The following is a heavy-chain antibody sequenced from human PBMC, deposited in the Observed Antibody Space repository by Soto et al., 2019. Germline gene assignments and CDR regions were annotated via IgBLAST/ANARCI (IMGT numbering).Heavy chain of an antibody. V-gene: IGHV1-18*01. CDR1: GYTFTSYG. D-gene: IGHD5-12*01. J-gene: IGHJ4*02. Sequence: ASVKVSCKASGYTFTSYGISWVRQAPGQGLEWMGWISAYNGNTNYAQKLQGRVTMTTDTSTSTAYMELRSLRSDDTAVYYCARDLPTTRGYSGYYFDYWGQGTLVTVSS. CDR3: ARDLPTTRGYSGYYFDY. CDR2: ISAYNGNT.